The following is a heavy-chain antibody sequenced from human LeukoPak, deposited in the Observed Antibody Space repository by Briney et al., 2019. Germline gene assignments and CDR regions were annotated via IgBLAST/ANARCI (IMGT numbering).Heavy chain of an antibody. Sequence: SETLSLTCTVSGGSVSSGSYYWSWIRQPPGKGLEWIGYIYYSGSTNYNPSLKSRVTISVDTSKNQFSLKLSSVTAADTAVYYCARVGDSRGTGAFDIWGQGTMVTVSS. D-gene: IGHD1-1*01. CDR2: IYYSGST. V-gene: IGHV4-61*01. J-gene: IGHJ3*02. CDR3: ARVGDSRGTGAFDI. CDR1: GGSVSSGSYY.